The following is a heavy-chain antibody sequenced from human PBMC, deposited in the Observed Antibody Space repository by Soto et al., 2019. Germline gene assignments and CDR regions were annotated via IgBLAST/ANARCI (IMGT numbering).Heavy chain of an antibody. V-gene: IGHV4-59*01. CDR2: IYYSGST. Sequence: PEETLSLTCTVSGGSISSYYWSWIRQPPGKGLEWIGYIYYSGSTNYNPSLKSRVTISVDTSKNQFSLKLSSVTAADTAVYYCARVKSVDYFDYWGQGTLVTVSS. D-gene: IGHD2-21*01. J-gene: IGHJ4*02. CDR3: ARVKSVDYFDY. CDR1: GGSISSYY.